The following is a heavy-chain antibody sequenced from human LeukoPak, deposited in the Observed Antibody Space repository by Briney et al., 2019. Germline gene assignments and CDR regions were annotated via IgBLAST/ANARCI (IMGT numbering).Heavy chain of an antibody. Sequence: ASVKVSCKASGYTFTSYDINWVRQATGQGLEWMGWMNPNSGNTGYAQKFQGRVTMTRNTSISTAYMELSSLRSEDTAVYYCARAGNWNYDFGYWGQGTLVTVSS. V-gene: IGHV1-8*01. D-gene: IGHD1-7*01. J-gene: IGHJ4*02. CDR3: ARAGNWNYDFGY. CDR1: GYTFTSYD. CDR2: MNPNSGNT.